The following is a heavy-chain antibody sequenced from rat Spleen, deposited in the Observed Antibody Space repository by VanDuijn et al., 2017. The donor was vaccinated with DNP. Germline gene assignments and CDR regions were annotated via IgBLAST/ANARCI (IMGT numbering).Heavy chain of an antibody. CDR2: ISPSGGST. CDR1: GFTFSNYD. D-gene: IGHD1-11*01. J-gene: IGHJ1*01. V-gene: IGHV5S23*01. Sequence: EVQLVESGGGLVQPGRSLTLSCAASGFTFSNYDMVWVRQAPTKGLEWVASISPSGGSTYYRDSVKGRFTVSRDNAKSSLYLQMDSLRSEDTATYYCARHYGGYSYYWYFDFWGPGTMVTVSS. CDR3: ARHYGGYSYYWYFDF.